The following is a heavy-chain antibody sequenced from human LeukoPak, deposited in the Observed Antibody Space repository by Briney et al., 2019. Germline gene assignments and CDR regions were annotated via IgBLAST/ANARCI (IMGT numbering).Heavy chain of an antibody. CDR2: IYYTGSI. D-gene: IGHD4-17*01. Sequence: NPSETLSLTCTVSGGSISSYYWSWIRQPPGKGLEWIGYIYYTGSIMYNPSLKSRVTMSVDTSKNQLSLKVRFVTAADTAVYYCARYGMTTVTAWGFDYWGQGTLVTVSS. J-gene: IGHJ4*02. CDR3: ARYGMTTVTAWGFDY. CDR1: GGSISSYY. V-gene: IGHV4-59*01.